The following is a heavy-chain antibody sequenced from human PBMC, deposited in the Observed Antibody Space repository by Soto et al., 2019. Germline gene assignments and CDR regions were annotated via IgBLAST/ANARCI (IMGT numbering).Heavy chain of an antibody. CDR1: GLSVTRNY. Sequence: EVQVVETGGGLIQPGGSLRLTCAAPGLSVTRNYITLVRQAPGKGLEWVSVIYTDENTYNADSVKGRFTISRDKSKNTLYLQMNSLRAQDTAVYYCATSSGWYCFDYWGQGTLVTVSS. J-gene: IGHJ4*02. CDR2: IYTDENT. V-gene: IGHV3-53*02. CDR3: ATSSGWYCFDY. D-gene: IGHD6-19*01.